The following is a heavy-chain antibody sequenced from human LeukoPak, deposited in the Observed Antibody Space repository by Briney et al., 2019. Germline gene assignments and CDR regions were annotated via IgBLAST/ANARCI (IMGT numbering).Heavy chain of an antibody. CDR3: AKDAYGALDY. CDR2: IRYDGTNQ. V-gene: IGHV3-30*02. J-gene: IGHJ4*02. D-gene: IGHD4-17*01. CDR1: GYIFSSYG. Sequence: GGSLRLSCTASGYIFSSYGIHWVRQAPGKGLHWVTFIRYDGTNQYYADPVKGRFTVSRDNSKNTVYLQMNSLRPDDTAIYYCAKDAYGALDYWGQGTLVTVSS.